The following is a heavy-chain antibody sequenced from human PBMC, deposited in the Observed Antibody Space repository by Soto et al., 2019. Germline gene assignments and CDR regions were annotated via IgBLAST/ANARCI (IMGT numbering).Heavy chain of an antibody. V-gene: IGHV1-69*12. CDR3: ARESRYCSGGSCYFLPGIDY. CDR2: IIPIFGTA. D-gene: IGHD2-15*01. CDR1: GGTFSSYA. Sequence: QVQLVQYGAEVKKPGSSVKVSCQASGGTFSSYAISWVRQAPGQGLEWMGGIIPIFGTANYAQKFQGRVTITADESTSTDYMELSSRRSEDTAVYYCARESRYCSGGSCYFLPGIDYWGQGTLVTVSS. J-gene: IGHJ4*02.